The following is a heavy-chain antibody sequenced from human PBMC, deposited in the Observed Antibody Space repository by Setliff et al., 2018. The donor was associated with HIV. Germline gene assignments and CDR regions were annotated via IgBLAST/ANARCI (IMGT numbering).Heavy chain of an antibody. CDR2: IYTSGST. V-gene: IGHV4-4*08. CDR1: GGSISSHY. CDR3: ARGGRSTVATWAWFDP. J-gene: IGHJ5*02. Sequence: SETLSLTCTVSGGSISSHYWSWIRQPPGKGLEWIGHIYTSGSTNYNPSLRSRVTISGDTTKNQFSLKLTSVTAADTAVYYCARGGRSTVATWAWFDPWGQGTLVTVSS. D-gene: IGHD4-4*01.